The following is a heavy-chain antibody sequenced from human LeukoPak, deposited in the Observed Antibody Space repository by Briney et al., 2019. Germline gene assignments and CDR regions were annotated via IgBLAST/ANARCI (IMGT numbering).Heavy chain of an antibody. CDR2: ISAYNGNT. CDR3: ARNGRPGDSSWYYYNTEVTQGWFDP. V-gene: IGHV1-18*01. J-gene: IGHJ5*02. CDR1: GYTFTSYG. D-gene: IGHD6-13*01. Sequence: ASVKVSCKASGYTFTSYGISWVRQAPGQGLEWMGWISAYNGNTNYAQKLQGRVTMTTDTSTSTAYMELRSLRSDDTAVYYCARNGRPGDSSWYYYNTEVTQGWFDPWGQGTLVTVSS.